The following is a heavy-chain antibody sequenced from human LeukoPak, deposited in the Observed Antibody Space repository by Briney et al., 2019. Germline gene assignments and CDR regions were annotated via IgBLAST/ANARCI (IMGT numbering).Heavy chain of an antibody. D-gene: IGHD6-13*01. CDR1: AFTFSNYG. V-gene: IGHV3-23*01. CDR3: AKDRPNVYSSSWLHQLDN. Sequence: YPGGSLRLSCAASAFTFSNYGMTWVRQAPGKGLEWVSGISGSGDSTYVADSVKGRFTISRDNSKNTLYLQMNSLRADDTAVYHCAKDRPNVYSSSWLHQLDNWGQGTLVTVSS. J-gene: IGHJ4*02. CDR2: ISGSGDST.